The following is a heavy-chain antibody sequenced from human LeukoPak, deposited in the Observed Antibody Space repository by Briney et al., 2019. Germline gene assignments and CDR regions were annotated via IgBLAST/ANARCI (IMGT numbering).Heavy chain of an antibody. V-gene: IGHV3-69-1*01. D-gene: IGHD4-17*01. CDR3: ARGLYGDYVGVNNWFDP. CDR1: GFTFSDYY. CDR2: ISSSDTT. J-gene: IGHJ5*02. Sequence: PGGSLRLSCAASGFTFSDYYMSWIRQAPGKGLEWVSSISSSDTTYYADSVKGRFTISRDNAKNSVFLQMNSLRAEDTAVYYCARGLYGDYVGVNNWFDPWGQGTLITVSS.